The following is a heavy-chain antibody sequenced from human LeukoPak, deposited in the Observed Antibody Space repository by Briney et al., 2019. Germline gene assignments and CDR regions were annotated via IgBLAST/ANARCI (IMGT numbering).Heavy chain of an antibody. CDR2: INHSGST. D-gene: IGHD6-6*01. J-gene: IGHJ4*02. Sequence: SETLSLTCAVYGGSFSGYYWSWIRQPPGKGLEWIGEINHSGSTNYNPSLKSRVTISVDTSKNQFSLKLSSVTAADTAVYYCARVSVAARLGGFPFDYWGQGTLVTVSS. CDR1: GGSFSGYY. CDR3: ARVSVAARLGGFPFDY. V-gene: IGHV4-34*01.